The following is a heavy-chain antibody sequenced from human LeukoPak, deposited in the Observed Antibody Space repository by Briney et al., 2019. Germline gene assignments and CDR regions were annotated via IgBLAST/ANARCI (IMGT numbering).Heavy chain of an antibody. CDR1: GFTFSSSW. CDR2: IKEDGSEK. V-gene: IGHV3-7*03. CDR3: ARDRRAHGY. J-gene: IGHJ4*02. Sequence: GGSLRLSCEASGFTFSSSWMTWVRQAPGKGLEGGANIKEDGSEKYYVDSVKGRFTISRDNAKNSLYLQMNSLRAEDTAVYYCARDRRAHGYWGQGTLVTVSS.